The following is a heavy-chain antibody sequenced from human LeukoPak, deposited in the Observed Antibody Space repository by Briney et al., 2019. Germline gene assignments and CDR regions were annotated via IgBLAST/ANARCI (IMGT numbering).Heavy chain of an antibody. V-gene: IGHV3-30*02. CDR2: IRYDGSNQ. D-gene: IGHD6-13*01. J-gene: IGHJ6*02. CDR1: GITFSYFG. CDR3: AREAAAEDGMDV. Sequence: GGSLRLSCAASGITFSYFGMHWVRQAPGKGLEWVAFIRYDGSNQYYADSVKGRFTISRDNSKNTLYLQMNSLRAEDTAVYYCAREAAAEDGMDVWGQGTTVTVSS.